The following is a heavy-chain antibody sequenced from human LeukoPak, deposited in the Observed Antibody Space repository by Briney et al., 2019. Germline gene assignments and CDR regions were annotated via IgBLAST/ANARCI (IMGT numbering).Heavy chain of an antibody. V-gene: IGHV4-30-4*07. CDR1: GGSISSGGYS. CDR2: IYYSGST. Sequence: SETLSLTCAVSGGSISSGGYSWSWIRQPPGKGLEWIGYIYYSGSTYYNPSLKSRVTISVDTSKNQFSLKLSSVTAADTAAYYCARTYSSSSIAFDICGQGTMVTVSS. CDR3: ARTYSSSSIAFDI. J-gene: IGHJ3*02. D-gene: IGHD6-6*01.